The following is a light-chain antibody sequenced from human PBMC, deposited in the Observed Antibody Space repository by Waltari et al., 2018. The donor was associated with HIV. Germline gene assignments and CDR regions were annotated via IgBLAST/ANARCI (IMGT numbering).Light chain of an antibody. Sequence: QSVLTQPPSASGTPGQTVTISCSGSTSNIETQWVYWYQQLPGTAPKLLIYRTYKRPSRVPERVSVSKSGASACLVISGLRSEDEADYYCEAWDSTLKETLCGGGTKLTV. J-gene: IGLJ3*02. CDR1: TSNIETQW. CDR3: EAWDSTLKETL. CDR2: RTY. V-gene: IGLV1-47*01.